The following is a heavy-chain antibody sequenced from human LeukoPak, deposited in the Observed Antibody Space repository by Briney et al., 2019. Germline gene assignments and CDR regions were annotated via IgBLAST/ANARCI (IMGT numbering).Heavy chain of an antibody. CDR1: GYTFTNYG. J-gene: IGHJ4*02. CDR2: MNPNSGNT. D-gene: IGHD3-10*01. Sequence: ASVKVSCKASGYTFTNYGINWVRQATGQGLEWMGWMNPNSGNTGYAQKFQGRVTMTRNTSISTAYMELSSLRSEDTAVYYCARVYGPYMVRGVIIGYWGQGTLLTVSS. CDR3: ARVYGPYMVRGVIIGY. V-gene: IGHV1-8*02.